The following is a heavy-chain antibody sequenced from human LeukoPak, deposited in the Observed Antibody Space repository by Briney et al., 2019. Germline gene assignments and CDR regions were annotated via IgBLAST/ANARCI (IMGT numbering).Heavy chain of an antibody. CDR3: ARVIDNWFDP. CDR2: IKEDGSEK. Sequence: PGGSLRLSCAASGFTFIGYWMSWVRQAPDKGLEWVANIKEDGSEKYYADSVKGRFTVSRDNAKNSLYVQMNSLRADDTAVYYCARVIDNWFDPWGQGTLVTVSS. J-gene: IGHJ5*02. V-gene: IGHV3-7*05. CDR1: GFTFIGYW.